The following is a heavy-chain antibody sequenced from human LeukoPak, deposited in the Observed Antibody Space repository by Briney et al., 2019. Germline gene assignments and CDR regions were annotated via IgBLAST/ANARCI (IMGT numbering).Heavy chain of an antibody. CDR2: VYYTGST. Sequence: PSETLSLTCTVSGGYISSYYWSWIRQPPGEGLEWIGYVYYTGSTNYNPSLKSRASISVDTSKNQFSLKLSSVTAADTAVYYCARGQPRFVRGVIITYYFDYWGQGTLVTVSS. J-gene: IGHJ4*02. CDR3: ARGQPRFVRGVIITYYFDY. D-gene: IGHD3-10*02. V-gene: IGHV4-59*12. CDR1: GGYISSYY.